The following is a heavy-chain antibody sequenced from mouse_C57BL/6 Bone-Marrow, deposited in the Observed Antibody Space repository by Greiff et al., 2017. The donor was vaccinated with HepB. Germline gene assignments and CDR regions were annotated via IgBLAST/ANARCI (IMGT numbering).Heavy chain of an antibody. CDR2: IDPSDSYT. D-gene: IGHD1-2*01. CDR1: GYTFTSYW. J-gene: IGHJ1*03. CDR3: AREDGHWYFDV. V-gene: IGHV1-69*01. Sequence: QVQLQQPGAELVMPGASVKLSCKASGYTFTSYWMHWVKQRPGQGLEWIGEIDPSDSYTNYNQKFKGKSTLTVDKSSSTAYMQLNSLTSEDSAVYYCAREDGHWYFDVWGTGTTVTVSS.